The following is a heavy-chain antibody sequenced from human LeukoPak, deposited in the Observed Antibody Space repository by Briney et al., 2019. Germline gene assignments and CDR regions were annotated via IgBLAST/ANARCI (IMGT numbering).Heavy chain of an antibody. CDR1: GGSISSYY. V-gene: IGHV4-59*01. Sequence: SETLSPTCTVSGGSISSYYWSWIRQPPGKGLEWIGYIYYSGSTNYNPSLKSRDTISVDTSKNQFSLKLSSVTAADTAVYYCARDYYGSGSYGSFNFDYWGQGALVTVSS. J-gene: IGHJ4*02. D-gene: IGHD3-10*01. CDR3: ARDYYGSGSYGSFNFDY. CDR2: IYYSGST.